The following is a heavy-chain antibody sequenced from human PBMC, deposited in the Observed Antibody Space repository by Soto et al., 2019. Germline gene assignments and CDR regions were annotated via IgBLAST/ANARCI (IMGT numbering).Heavy chain of an antibody. D-gene: IGHD3-9*01. CDR2: IYPGDSDA. CDR3: ARQADYNILTGYFYYFDY. Sequence: PGESLKISCKSSGYSFTDYWIGWVRQMPGKGLEWMGIIYPGDSDARYSPSFQGQGTISVDTSINTAFLRWDSLTASDTAMYYCARQADYNILTGYFYYFDYWGQGSLVTVS. J-gene: IGHJ4*02. V-gene: IGHV5-51*01. CDR1: GYSFTDYW.